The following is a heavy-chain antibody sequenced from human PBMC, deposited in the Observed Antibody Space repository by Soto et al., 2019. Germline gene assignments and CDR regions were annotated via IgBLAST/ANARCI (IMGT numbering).Heavy chain of an antibody. CDR1: GGSFSGYY. Sequence: QVQLQQWGAGLLKPSETLSLTCAVYGGSFSGYYWSWIRQPPGKGLEWIGEINHSGSTNYNPSLKSRVTISVDTSKNQFSLKLSSVTAADTAVYYCARDRRGIVVVPAAISAFDYWGQGTLVTVSS. D-gene: IGHD2-2*01. V-gene: IGHV4-34*01. CDR2: INHSGST. J-gene: IGHJ4*02. CDR3: ARDRRGIVVVPAAISAFDY.